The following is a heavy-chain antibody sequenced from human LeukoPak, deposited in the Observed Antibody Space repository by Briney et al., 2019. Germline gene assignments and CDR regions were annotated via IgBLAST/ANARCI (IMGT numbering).Heavy chain of an antibody. Sequence: GGSLRLSCGASGFTFSSYAMSWVRQAPGKGLEWVAVISYDGSNKYYADSVKGRFTISRDNSKNTLYLQMNSLRAEDTAVYYCAKDSVSSGWDVWGQGTTVTVSS. CDR2: ISYDGSNK. D-gene: IGHD6-19*01. CDR3: AKDSVSSGWDV. CDR1: GFTFSSYA. J-gene: IGHJ6*02. V-gene: IGHV3-30*18.